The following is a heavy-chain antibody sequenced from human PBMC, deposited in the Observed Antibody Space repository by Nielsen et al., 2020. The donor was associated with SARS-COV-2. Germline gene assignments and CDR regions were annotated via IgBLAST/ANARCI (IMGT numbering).Heavy chain of an antibody. Sequence: GESLKISCAASGFTFTSYAMAWVRHAPGKGLEWVSAISGRGGNTFYADSVKGRFTISRDNSKSTLYLQMNSLSAEDTAIYYCAKSDGGYSYGYPDYWGQGTLVTVSS. D-gene: IGHD5-18*01. J-gene: IGHJ4*02. V-gene: IGHV3-23*01. CDR1: GFTFTSYA. CDR3: AKSDGGYSYGYPDY. CDR2: ISGRGGNT.